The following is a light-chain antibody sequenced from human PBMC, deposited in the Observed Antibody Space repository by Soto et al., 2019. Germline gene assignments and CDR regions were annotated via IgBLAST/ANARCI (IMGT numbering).Light chain of an antibody. J-gene: IGKJ1*01. Sequence: DIQMNQSPSTLSASVGDRVTITCRASESVIRWLAWYQQKPGRTPKLLIYQASTLETGVPSRFSGSGSGTEFTLTISSLQPDDFATYYCQQYNAYSQAFGQGTKVEIK. CDR2: QAS. CDR1: ESVIRW. CDR3: QQYNAYSQA. V-gene: IGKV1-5*03.